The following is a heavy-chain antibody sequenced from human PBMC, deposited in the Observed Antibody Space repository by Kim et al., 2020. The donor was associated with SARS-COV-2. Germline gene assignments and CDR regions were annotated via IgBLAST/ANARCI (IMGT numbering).Heavy chain of an antibody. D-gene: IGHD4-4*01. Sequence: GGSLRLSCAASGFTVSGNSMNWVRQAPGKGLEWVSIIYSGGSTYYADSVRGRFTLSRDISKNTLYLQMNRLRAEDTAVYYCARDDYSPYRFQDWGQGTLV. J-gene: IGHJ1*01. CDR1: GFTVSGNS. V-gene: IGHV3-53*01. CDR2: IYSGGST. CDR3: ARDDYSPYRFQD.